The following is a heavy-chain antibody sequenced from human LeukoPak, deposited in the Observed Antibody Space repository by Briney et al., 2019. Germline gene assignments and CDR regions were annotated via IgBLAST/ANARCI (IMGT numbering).Heavy chain of an antibody. CDR2: ISGSGSST. V-gene: IGHV3-23*01. D-gene: IGHD5-24*01. CDR3: AREASYGYSRNDAFDI. CDR1: GFTFSSSA. Sequence: PGGSLRLSCAASGFTFSSSAMSWVRQAPGKGLEWVSAISGSGSSTHYADSVKGRFTISRDNAKNSLYLQMNSLRAEDTAVYYCAREASYGYSRNDAFDIWGQGTMVTVSS. J-gene: IGHJ3*02.